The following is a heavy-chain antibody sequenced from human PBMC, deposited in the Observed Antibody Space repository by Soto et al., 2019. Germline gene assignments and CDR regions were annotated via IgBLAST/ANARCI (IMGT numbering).Heavy chain of an antibody. V-gene: IGHV3-30-3*01. CDR2: ISKDGSQK. J-gene: IGHJ3*02. Sequence: PGGSLRLSXAASGFTFTTYPIQWVRQAPGKGLEWVAVISKDGSQKYYADSVKGRFTISREDLKNTVYLEMNSLRTEDTAIFYCARENYYHKSSGSTTLGALDIWGQGTEVTVSS. CDR1: GFTFTTYP. CDR3: ARENYYHKSSGSTTLGALDI. D-gene: IGHD6-19*01.